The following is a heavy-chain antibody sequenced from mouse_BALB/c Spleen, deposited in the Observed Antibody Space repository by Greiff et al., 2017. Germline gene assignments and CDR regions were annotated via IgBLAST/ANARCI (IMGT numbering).Heavy chain of an antibody. V-gene: IGHV1-5*01. CDR2: IYPGNSDT. Sequence: EVQLQQPGAELVKPGASVKLSCKASGYSFTSYWMHWVKQRPGQGLEWIGAIYPGNSDTSYNQKFKGKAKLTAVTSASTAYMELSSLTNEDSAVYYCTKDLGITRGYFDVWGAGTTVTVSS. CDR1: GYSFTSYW. CDR3: TKDLGITRGYFDV. D-gene: IGHD1-1*01. J-gene: IGHJ1*01.